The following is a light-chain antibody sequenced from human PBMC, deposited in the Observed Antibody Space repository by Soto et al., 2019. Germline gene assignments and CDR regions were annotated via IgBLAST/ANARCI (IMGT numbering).Light chain of an antibody. CDR1: SSDVGSYNL. V-gene: IGLV2-23*01. J-gene: IGLJ1*01. CDR2: EGS. CDR3: CSYAGSSTDSV. Sequence: QSALTQPASVSGSPGQSITISCTGTSSDVGSYNLVSWYQQHPGKAPKLMIYEGSKRPSGVSNRFSGSKSGNTASLTISGLQAEDEADYYCCSYAGSSTDSVFGTRTKLTVL.